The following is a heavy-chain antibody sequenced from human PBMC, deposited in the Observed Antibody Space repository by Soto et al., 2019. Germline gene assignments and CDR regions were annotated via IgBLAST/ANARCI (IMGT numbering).Heavy chain of an antibody. Sequence: GGSLRLSCAASGFTFSNYAMSWVRQAPGKGLEWVSLVSATAGTTYYTDSVKGRFTISRDNSRNTVYLQMNSLRADDTAVYYCAREVVAFGGVIGKQAVPFDYWGQGTLVTVSS. J-gene: IGHJ4*02. V-gene: IGHV3-23*01. D-gene: IGHD3-16*02. CDR3: AREVVAFGGVIGKQAVPFDY. CDR2: VSATAGTT. CDR1: GFTFSNYA.